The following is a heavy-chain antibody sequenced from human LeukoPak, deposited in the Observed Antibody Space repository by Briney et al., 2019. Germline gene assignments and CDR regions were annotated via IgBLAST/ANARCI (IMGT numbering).Heavy chain of an antibody. CDR3: AREYCSGGSCYFNWFDP. CDR1: GGSISSSSYY. J-gene: IGHJ5*02. Sequence: SETLSLTCTVSGGSISSSSYYWGWIRQPPGKGLEWIGSIYYSGSTYYNPSLKSRVTISVDTSKNQFSLKLSSVTAADTAVYYCAREYCSGGSCYFNWFDPWGQGTLVTVSS. CDR2: IYYSGST. V-gene: IGHV4-39*07. D-gene: IGHD2-15*01.